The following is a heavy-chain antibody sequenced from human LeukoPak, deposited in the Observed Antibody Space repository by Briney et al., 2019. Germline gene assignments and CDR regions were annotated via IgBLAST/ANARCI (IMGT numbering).Heavy chain of an antibody. CDR2: ISAYNGNT. V-gene: IGHV1-18*01. CDR3: ATVTGAKRDAFDI. D-gene: IGHD1-20*01. J-gene: IGHJ3*02. CDR1: GYTFTSYG. Sequence: ASVRVSCKASGYTFTSYGISWVRQAPGQGLEWMGWISAYNGNTNYAQKLQGRVTMTTDTSTSTAYMELRSLRSEDTAVYYCATVTGAKRDAFDIWGQGTMVTVSS.